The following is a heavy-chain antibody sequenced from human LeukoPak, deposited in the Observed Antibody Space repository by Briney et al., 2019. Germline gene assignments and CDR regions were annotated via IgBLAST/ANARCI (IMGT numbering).Heavy chain of an antibody. V-gene: IGHV1-8*02. D-gene: IGHD3-16*01. J-gene: IGHJ4*02. CDR1: GYTFRNYN. Sequence: WASLKLSCYASGYTFRNYNINWVRKAPGQGLDWLGWVSTDSGNSDSAQKFQGRITLTRDTSISTVFLELRNLRSDDTAVYYCARGVSRGVDYWGQGTLVTVSS. CDR3: ARGVSRGVDY. CDR2: VSTDSGNS.